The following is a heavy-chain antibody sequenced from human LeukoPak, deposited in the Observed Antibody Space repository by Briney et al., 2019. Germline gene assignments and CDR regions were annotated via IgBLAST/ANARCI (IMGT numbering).Heavy chain of an antibody. CDR1: GFTFSSYW. J-gene: IGHJ6*03. Sequence: PGGSLRLPCAASGFTFSSYWMSWVRQAPGKGLEWVANRKQGGREKYYVDSVKGRVTTATDNAKNSLYLQMNSLRAEDTAVYYCARSSSGSGGYYMDVWGKGTTVTVSS. D-gene: IGHD1-26*01. CDR2: RKQGGREK. CDR3: ARSSSGSGGYYMDV. V-gene: IGHV3-7*01.